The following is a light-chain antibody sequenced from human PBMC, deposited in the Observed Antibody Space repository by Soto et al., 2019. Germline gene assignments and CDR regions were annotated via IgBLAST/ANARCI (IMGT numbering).Light chain of an antibody. CDR1: SSDVGGYNY. V-gene: IGLV2-11*01. J-gene: IGLJ1*01. CDR2: DVS. Sequence: HSALTQPRSVSGSPGQSVTISCTGTSSDVGGYNYVSWYQQHPGKAPKLMIYDVSKRPSGVPDRFSDSKSGNTASLTISGLQAEDEADYYCCSYAGSYTAYVFGTGTKVTVL. CDR3: CSYAGSYTAYV.